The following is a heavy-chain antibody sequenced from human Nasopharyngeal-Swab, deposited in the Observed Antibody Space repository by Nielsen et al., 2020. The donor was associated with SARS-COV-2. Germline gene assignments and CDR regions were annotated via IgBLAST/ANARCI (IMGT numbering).Heavy chain of an antibody. Sequence: SSVKVSCKASGGTFRSYAISWVRQAPGQGLEWMGGIIPIFGTANYAQKFQGRVTITADESTSTAYMELSSLRSEDTAVYYYARVAPLGPAMATAHFDYWGQGTLVTVSS. J-gene: IGHJ4*02. CDR2: IIPIFGTA. CDR1: GGTFRSYA. V-gene: IGHV1-69*13. D-gene: IGHD5-18*01. CDR3: ARVAPLGPAMATAHFDY.